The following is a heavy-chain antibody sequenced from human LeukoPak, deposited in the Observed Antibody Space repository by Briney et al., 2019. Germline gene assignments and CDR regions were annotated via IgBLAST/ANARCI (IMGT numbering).Heavy chain of an antibody. J-gene: IGHJ6*03. CDR2: INATIGAT. Sequence: ASVKVSRKASVYTLTLYYIHWVRQAPGPRLEWMGLINATIGATAHAQKLQGRVTVTRDMSTTTVYMDLRTLSSDDTAVYVCAREQRAGLSAILGWLCASYYTYYCMDVWGRGTTVTVSS. V-gene: IGHV1-46*04. CDR1: VYTLTLYY. D-gene: IGHD3-3*01. CDR3: AREQRAGLSAILGWLCASYYTYYCMDV.